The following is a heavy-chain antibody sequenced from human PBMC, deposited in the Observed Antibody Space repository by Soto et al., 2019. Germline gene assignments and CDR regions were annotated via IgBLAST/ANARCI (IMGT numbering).Heavy chain of an antibody. CDR1: GFSISNNY. D-gene: IGHD3-16*01. Sequence: EVQLVESGGDLIQPGGSLRLSCAASGFSISNNYMTWVRQAPGKGLEWVSLIDSGGDTYYADSVKGRFTLSRDISKNILYLQMNSQRAEDTAVYNCARGGSLYYYYGIDVWGQGTTVTVSS. J-gene: IGHJ6*02. CDR2: IDSGGDT. V-gene: IGHV3-53*01. CDR3: ARGGSLYYYYGIDV.